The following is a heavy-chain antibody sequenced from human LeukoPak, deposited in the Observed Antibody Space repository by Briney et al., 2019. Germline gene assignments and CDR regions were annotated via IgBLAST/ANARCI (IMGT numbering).Heavy chain of an antibody. CDR1: GGSISSSSYY. CDR2: IYYSGST. Sequence: PSETLSLTCTVSGGSISSSSYYWGWIRQPPGKGLEWIGSIYYSGSTYYNPSLKSRVTISVDTSKNQFSLKLSSVTAADTAVYYCARAHEFYYDSSGYYYEKNWFDPWGQGTLVTVSS. V-gene: IGHV4-39*07. D-gene: IGHD3-22*01. J-gene: IGHJ5*02. CDR3: ARAHEFYYDSSGYYYEKNWFDP.